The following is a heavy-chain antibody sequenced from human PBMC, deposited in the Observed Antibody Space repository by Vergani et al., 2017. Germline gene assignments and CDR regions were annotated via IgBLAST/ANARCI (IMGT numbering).Heavy chain of an antibody. D-gene: IGHD1-26*01. CDR3: VKDAGSYENFFDS. Sequence: EVPLLESGGGLVRPGGSLRLSCAASGFTFSSYAMTWVRQAPGKGLEWVSVISASSSTTYYADSVKGRFIISRDNSRDTLYLQMNSLRPEDTATYYCVKDAGSYENFFDSWGQGTLVTVSS. CDR2: ISASSSTT. V-gene: IGHV3-23*01. J-gene: IGHJ4*02. CDR1: GFTFSSYA.